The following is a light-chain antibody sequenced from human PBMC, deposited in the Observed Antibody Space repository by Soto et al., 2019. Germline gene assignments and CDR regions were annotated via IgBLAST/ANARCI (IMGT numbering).Light chain of an antibody. J-gene: IGKJ1*01. V-gene: IGKV3-15*01. CDR1: QNVGNN. Sequence: EIGITQSPATLSVSTGERASLSCRASQNVGNNLVWYQQKPGQAPRLLIYGASTRAAGIPDRFSGSGSGTEFTLTISGLQSDDFAVYYCQQFNNWPPWTFGQGTKVDI. CDR3: QQFNNWPPWT. CDR2: GAS.